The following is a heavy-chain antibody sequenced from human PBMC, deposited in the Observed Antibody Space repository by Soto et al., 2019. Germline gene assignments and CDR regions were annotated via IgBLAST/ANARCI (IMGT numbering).Heavy chain of an antibody. J-gene: IGHJ5*02. CDR3: GKTYYSDSLGPGDIDP. D-gene: IGHD3-22*01. CDR1: GYIFTSYG. CDR2: INPYSGNT. V-gene: IGHV1-18*04. Sequence: QVQLVQSGAEERKSGASVKVACKASGYIFTSYGISWVRQAPGQGLEWMGWINPYSGNTNYAQKLQGRVTMTTDTSTSTAYMELRNLRSDDTAIYYCGKTYYSDSLGPGDIDPWGQGTLVTVSS.